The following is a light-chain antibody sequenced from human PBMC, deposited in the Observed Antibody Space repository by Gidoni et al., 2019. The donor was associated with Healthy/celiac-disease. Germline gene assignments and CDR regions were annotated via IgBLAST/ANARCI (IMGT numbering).Light chain of an antibody. Sequence: DIVLTQSPGTLSLSPGERATLSCRASQSVSSSYLAWYQQKPGQAPRLLIYGASSRATGIPDSFSGSGSGTDFTLTISRLEPEDFAVYYCKQYGSSPPTFGQGTKVEIK. CDR2: GAS. CDR3: KQYGSSPPT. V-gene: IGKV3-20*01. J-gene: IGKJ1*01. CDR1: QSVSSSY.